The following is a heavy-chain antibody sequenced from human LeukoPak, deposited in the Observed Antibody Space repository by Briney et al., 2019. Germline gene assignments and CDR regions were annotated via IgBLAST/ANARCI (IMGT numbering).Heavy chain of an antibody. D-gene: IGHD6-13*01. J-gene: IGHJ4*02. CDR3: ARPQMREYSSSCGY. CDR2: IKPDGSEK. V-gene: IGHV3-7*01. Sequence: PGGSLRLSCAASGFIFSSYWMTWVRQAPGKGLEWLAHIKPDGSEKYYVDSVKGRFTISRENAKNSLYLQMNSLRAGDTAVYYCARPQMREYSSSCGYWGQGTLVTVSS. CDR1: GFIFSSYW.